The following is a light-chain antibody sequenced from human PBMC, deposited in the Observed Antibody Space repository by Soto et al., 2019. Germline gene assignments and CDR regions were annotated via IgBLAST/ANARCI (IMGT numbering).Light chain of an antibody. CDR3: QQYDYPPLT. CDR1: QDISTY. J-gene: IGKJ4*01. CDR2: DAS. Sequence: DIQMTQSPSSLSASVGDRVTITCHASQDISTYLSWYQQQPGKAPKLLIYDASNLATGVPSRFSGSGSGTDFTFTIISLQPEDIATYYCQQYDYPPLTFGGGTKVEIK. V-gene: IGKV1-33*01.